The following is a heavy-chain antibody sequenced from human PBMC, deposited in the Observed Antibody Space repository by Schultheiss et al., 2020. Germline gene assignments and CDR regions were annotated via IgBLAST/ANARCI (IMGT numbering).Heavy chain of an antibody. V-gene: IGHV4-61*01. D-gene: IGHD1-26*01. CDR1: GGSVSSGSYY. Sequence: SETLSLTCTVSGGSVSSGSYYWSWIRQPPGKGLEWIGYIYYSGSTNYNPSLKSRVTISVDTSKNQFSLKLSSVTAADTAVYYCARVGQTLGYFDYWGQGTLVTVYS. J-gene: IGHJ4*02. CDR2: IYYSGST. CDR3: ARVGQTLGYFDY.